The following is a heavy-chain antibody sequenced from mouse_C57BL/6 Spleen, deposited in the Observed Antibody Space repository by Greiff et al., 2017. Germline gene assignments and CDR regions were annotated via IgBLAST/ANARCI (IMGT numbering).Heavy chain of an antibody. CDR3: ARGKLLGLAD. Sequence: QVQLQQPGAELVKPGASVKLSCKASGYTFTSYWMQWVKQRPGQGLEWIGEIDPSDRYTNYNQKFKGKATLTVDTSSSTAYMPLSSLTSEDSAFYDCARGKLLGLADWGQGTLVTVAA. D-gene: IGHD4-1*01. CDR2: IDPSDRYT. J-gene: IGHJ3*01. CDR1: GYTFTSYW. V-gene: IGHV1-50*01.